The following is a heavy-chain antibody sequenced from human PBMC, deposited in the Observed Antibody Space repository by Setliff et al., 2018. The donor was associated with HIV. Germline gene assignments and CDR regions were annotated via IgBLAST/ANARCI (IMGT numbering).Heavy chain of an antibody. Sequence: PSETLSLTCAVYGESFRGYYWNWIRQSPDKGLEWIGEIDHSGSTNYNPSLRSRVIMSADTPKSQFSLNLTSLTAADTAVYYCARGEFYCGTDCYWSSFDYWGQGILVTVSS. V-gene: IGHV4-34*01. CDR2: IDHSGST. CDR3: ARGEFYCGTDCYWSSFDY. D-gene: IGHD2-21*02. CDR1: GESFRGYY. J-gene: IGHJ4*02.